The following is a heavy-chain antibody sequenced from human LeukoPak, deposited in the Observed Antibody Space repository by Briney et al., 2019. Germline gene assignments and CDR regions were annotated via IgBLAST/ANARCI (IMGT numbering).Heavy chain of an antibody. CDR1: GYTFTGYY. V-gene: IGHV1-2*02. Sequence: ASVKVSCKASGYTFTGYYMHWVRQAPGQWLEWMGWINPHSDGTNYAQKFQGRVTMTRDSSISTAYMELSSLRSDDTAVYYCAREGNNNWFDPWGQGTLATVSS. CDR3: AREGNNNWFDP. J-gene: IGHJ5*02. CDR2: INPHSDGT. D-gene: IGHD2/OR15-2a*01.